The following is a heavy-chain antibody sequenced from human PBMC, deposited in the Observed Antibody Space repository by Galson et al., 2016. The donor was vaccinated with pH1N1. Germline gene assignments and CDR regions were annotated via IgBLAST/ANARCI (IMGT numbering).Heavy chain of an antibody. D-gene: IGHD2-21*01. J-gene: IGHJ4*02. CDR3: GRHADLWTPDY. CDR2: IDPRDSHA. V-gene: IGHV5-10-1*01. CDR1: GYTFTHYW. Sequence: QSGAEVTKPGESLKISCKASGYTFTHYWISWVRQMPGKGLEWMGRIDPRDSHASYSPAFRGLVSISSDKSTDTASLQWSSLKASDTAMYYWGRHADLWTPDYWGQGTLVTVSS.